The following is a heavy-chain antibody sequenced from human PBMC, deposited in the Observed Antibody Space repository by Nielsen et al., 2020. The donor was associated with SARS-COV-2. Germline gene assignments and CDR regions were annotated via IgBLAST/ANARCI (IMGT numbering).Heavy chain of an antibody. CDR2: IRSKAYGGTT. D-gene: IGHD5-18*01. J-gene: IGHJ6*02. CDR3: TRDSYGNYYYYGMDV. CDR1: GFTFGDYA. V-gene: IGHV3-49*04. Sequence: GESLKISCPASGFTFGDYAMSWVRQAPGKGLEWVGFIRSKAYGGTTEYAASVKGRFTISRDDSKSIAYLQMNSLKTEDTAVYYCTRDSYGNYYYYGMDVWGQGTTVTVSS.